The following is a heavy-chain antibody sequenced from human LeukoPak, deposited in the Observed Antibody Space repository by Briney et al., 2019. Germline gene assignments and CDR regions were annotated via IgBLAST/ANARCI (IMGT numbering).Heavy chain of an antibody. V-gene: IGHV4-34*01. CDR2: INHSGST. Sequence: SETLSLTCAVYGGSFSGYYWSWIRQPPGKGLEWIGEINHSGSTNYNPSLKSRVTISVDTSKNQFSLKLSSVSAADTAVYYCARVSVEQWLVPRYFQHWGQGTLVTVSS. D-gene: IGHD6-19*01. CDR1: GGSFSGYY. J-gene: IGHJ1*01. CDR3: ARVSVEQWLVPRYFQH.